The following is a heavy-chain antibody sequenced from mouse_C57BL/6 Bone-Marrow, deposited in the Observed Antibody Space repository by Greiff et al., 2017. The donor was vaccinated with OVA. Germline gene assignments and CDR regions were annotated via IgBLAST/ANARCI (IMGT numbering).Heavy chain of an antibody. CDR2: INYDGSST. V-gene: IGHV5-16*01. J-gene: IGHJ2*01. D-gene: IGHD2-10*01. CDR3: ARDAGLLYFDY. CDR1: GFTFSDYY. Sequence: EVQRVESEGGLVQPGSSMKLSCTASGFTFSDYYMAWVRQVPEKGLEWVANINYDGSSTYYLDSLKSRFIISRDNAKNILYLQMSSLKSEDTATYYCARDAGLLYFDYWGQGTTLTVSS.